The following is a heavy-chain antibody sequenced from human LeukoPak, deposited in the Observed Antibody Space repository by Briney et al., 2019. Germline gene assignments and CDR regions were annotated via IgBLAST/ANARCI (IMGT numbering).Heavy chain of an antibody. CDR2: INANDGET. CDR3: ARDSEYSYGFDALDI. V-gene: IGHV1-2*02. J-gene: IGHJ3*02. Sequence: GASVKVSCKASGYIFIGYYMVWVRQAPGQGLEWMGWINANDGETNYAHKFQGRVTMTRDTSSSTAYMQLSRLRSDDTAVYYCARDSEYSYGFDALDIWGQGTMVTVSS. D-gene: IGHD5-12*01. CDR1: GYIFIGYY.